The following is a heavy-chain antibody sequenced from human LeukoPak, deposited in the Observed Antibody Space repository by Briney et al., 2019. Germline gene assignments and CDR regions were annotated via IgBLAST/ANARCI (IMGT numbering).Heavy chain of an antibody. J-gene: IGHJ5*02. CDR3: ARDKPDYYGSGSSNWFDP. D-gene: IGHD3-10*01. CDR2: LKQDGSEK. Sequence: GGSLRLSCAASGFTFSNAWMNWVRQAPGKGLEWVANLKQDGSEKYYVDSVKGRFTISRDNAKNSLFLQMNSLRAEDTAVYYCARDKPDYYGSGSSNWFDPWGQGTLVTVSS. CDR1: GFTFSNAW. V-gene: IGHV3-7*03.